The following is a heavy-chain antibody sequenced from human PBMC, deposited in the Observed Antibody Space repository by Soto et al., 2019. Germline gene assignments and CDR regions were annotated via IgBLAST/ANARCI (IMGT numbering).Heavy chain of an antibody. V-gene: IGHV3-23*01. CDR1: GFTFTNYA. Sequence: GGSLRLSCAASGFTFTNYAMSWVRQAPGKGLEWVSKIGGSGRSTYYADSVKGRFTISRDNSKNTLYLQMNSLRAEDTAVYYCAKPSGLATAGSAFDYWGLGTLVTVSS. CDR3: AKPSGLATAGSAFDY. D-gene: IGHD6-13*01. CDR2: IGGSGRST. J-gene: IGHJ4*02.